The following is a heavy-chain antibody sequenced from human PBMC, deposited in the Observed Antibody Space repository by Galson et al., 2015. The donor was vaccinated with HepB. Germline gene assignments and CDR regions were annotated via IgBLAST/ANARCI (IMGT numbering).Heavy chain of an antibody. CDR2: IKRDGSGK. V-gene: IGHV3-7*01. D-gene: IGHD3-22*01. CDR3: ARDDVGGYFYS. J-gene: IGHJ5*01. Sequence: SLRLSCAASGFIFSSYWMSWVRQAPGKGPEWVANIKRDGSGKYYVDSVKGRFTISRDNAKNSLYLEMNSLRAEDTAVYYCARDDVGGYFYSWGQGTLVTVSS. CDR1: GFIFSSYW.